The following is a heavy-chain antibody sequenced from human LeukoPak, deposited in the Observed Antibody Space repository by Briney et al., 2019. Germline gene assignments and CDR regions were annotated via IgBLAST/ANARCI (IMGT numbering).Heavy chain of an antibody. CDR1: GFTFSSYA. V-gene: IGHV3-30-3*01. D-gene: IGHD2-2*01. J-gene: IGHJ4*02. Sequence: PGGSLRLSCAASGFTFSSYAMHWVRQAPGKGLEWVAVISYDGSNKYYADSVKGRFTISRDNSKNTLYLQMNSLRAEDTAVYYCAREGDRRIVVVPAAILEDFDYWGQGTLVTVSS. CDR3: AREGDRRIVVVPAAILEDFDY. CDR2: ISYDGSNK.